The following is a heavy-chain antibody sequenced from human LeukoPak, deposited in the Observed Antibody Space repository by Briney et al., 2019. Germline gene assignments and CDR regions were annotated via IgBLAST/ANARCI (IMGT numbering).Heavy chain of an antibody. CDR3: ARGGLYDSSADFDY. CDR2: IYYSGST. D-gene: IGHD3-22*01. CDR1: GGSISSYY. V-gene: IGHV4-59*08. J-gene: IGHJ4*02. Sequence: SETLSLTCTVSGGSISSYYWSWIRQPPGKGLEGIGYIYYSGSTNYNPSLKSRVTISVDTSKNQFSLKLSSVTAADTAVYYCARGGLYDSSADFDYWGQGTLVTVSS.